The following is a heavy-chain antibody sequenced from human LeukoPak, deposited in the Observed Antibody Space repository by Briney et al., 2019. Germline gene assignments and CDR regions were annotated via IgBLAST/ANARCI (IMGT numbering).Heavy chain of an antibody. CDR2: INPSGGST. CDR3: ARTGGTHVFDY. Sequence: ASVKVSCKASGYTFTSYYMHWVRQAPGQGLEWMGIINPSGGSTSYAQKFQGRVTMTRDMSTSTVYMELSSLRSEDTAVYYCARTGGTHVFDYWGQGTLVTVSS. J-gene: IGHJ4*02. D-gene: IGHD1-26*01. V-gene: IGHV1-46*01. CDR1: GYTFTSYY.